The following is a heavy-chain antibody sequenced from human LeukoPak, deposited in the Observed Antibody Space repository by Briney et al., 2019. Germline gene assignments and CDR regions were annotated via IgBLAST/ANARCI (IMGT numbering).Heavy chain of an antibody. J-gene: IGHJ3*02. Sequence: IPSETLSLTCSASGVSISSYYWRWVRQPPGKGLEWIGYIYYSGSTNYNPSLKNRVTISVDTSKNQFSLKLSSVTAADTAVYYCAGDLATAAIADRPFDIWGPGTMVTVSS. V-gene: IGHV4-59*01. D-gene: IGHD6-13*01. CDR1: GVSISSYY. CDR2: IYYSGST. CDR3: AGDLATAAIADRPFDI.